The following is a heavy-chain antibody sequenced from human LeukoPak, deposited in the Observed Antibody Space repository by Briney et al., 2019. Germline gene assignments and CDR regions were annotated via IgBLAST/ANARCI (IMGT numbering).Heavy chain of an antibody. D-gene: IGHD6-13*01. Sequence: SETLSLTCTVSGGSLNSGRDSWSWVRQSAGKGLEWIGEINHSGSTNYNPSLKSRVTISVDTSKNQFSLKLSSVTAADTAVYYCARENGSSWYYFDYWGQGTLVTVSS. CDR1: GGSLNSGRDS. CDR2: INHSGST. J-gene: IGHJ4*02. V-gene: IGHV4-61*10. CDR3: ARENGSSWYYFDY.